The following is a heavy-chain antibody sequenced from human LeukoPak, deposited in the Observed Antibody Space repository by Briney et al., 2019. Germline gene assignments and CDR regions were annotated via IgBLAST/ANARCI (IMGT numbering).Heavy chain of an antibody. CDR1: GYTFTGYY. Sequence: ASVKVSCKASGYTFTGYYMHWVRQAPRQGLEWMGRVNPNSGGTNYAQKFQGRVTMTRDTSISTAYMEMSRLTSDDTAVYYCARAYSSSPKAAGYYMDVWGKGTTVTVSS. V-gene: IGHV1-2*06. CDR2: VNPNSGGT. J-gene: IGHJ6*03. D-gene: IGHD6-13*01. CDR3: ARAYSSSPKAAGYYMDV.